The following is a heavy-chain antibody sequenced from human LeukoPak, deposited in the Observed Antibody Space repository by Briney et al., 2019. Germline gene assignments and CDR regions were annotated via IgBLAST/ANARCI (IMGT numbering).Heavy chain of an antibody. CDR3: ARGSDTAMVQRGHIDY. D-gene: IGHD5-18*01. CDR2: IYTSGST. CDR1: GGSISSYY. J-gene: IGHJ4*02. V-gene: IGHV4-4*07. Sequence: SETLSLTCTVSGGSISSYYWSWIRQPAGKGLEWIGRIYTSGSTNYNPSLKSRVTMSVDTSKNQFSLKLSSVTAADTAVYYCARGSDTAMVQRGHIDYWGQGTLVTVSS.